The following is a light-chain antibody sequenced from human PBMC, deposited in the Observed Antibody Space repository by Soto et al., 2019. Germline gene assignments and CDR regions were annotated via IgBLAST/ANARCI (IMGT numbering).Light chain of an antibody. CDR3: AAWDDSLNGSVV. V-gene: IGLV1-44*01. Sequence: QSVLTQPPSASGTPGQRVTISCSGSSSNIGSNTVNWYQQLPGTAPKLLISSNNQRPSGVPDRFSGSKSGTSASLAISWLQSEDEADYYCAAWDDSLNGSVVFGGGTKLTVL. CDR1: SSNIGSNT. J-gene: IGLJ2*01. CDR2: SNN.